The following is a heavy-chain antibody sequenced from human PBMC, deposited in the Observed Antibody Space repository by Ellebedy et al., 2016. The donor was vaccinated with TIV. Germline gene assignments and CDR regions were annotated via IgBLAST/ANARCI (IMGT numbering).Heavy chain of an antibody. Sequence: SETLSLXXTVSGGSISSGDYYWSWIRQPPGKGLEWIGYIYYSGSTYYNPSLKSRVTISVDTSKNQFSLKLSSVTAADTAVYYCARRRIVRKPSNFDYWGQGTLVTVSS. CDR2: IYYSGST. V-gene: IGHV4-30-4*01. CDR1: GGSISSGDYY. CDR3: ARRRIVRKPSNFDY. D-gene: IGHD2-15*01. J-gene: IGHJ4*02.